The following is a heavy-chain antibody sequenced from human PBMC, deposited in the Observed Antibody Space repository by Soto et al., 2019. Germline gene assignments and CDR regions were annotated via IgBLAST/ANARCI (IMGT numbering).Heavy chain of an antibody. Sequence: QVQLVQSGAEVKKPGASVKVSCKASGGTFSSYAISWVRQAPGQGLEWMGGIIPIFGTANYAQKFQGRVTITADESTSTAYMERSSLRSEDTAVYYCASRDYTHGPAAFDTWGQGRMVTVSS. CDR3: ASRDYTHGPAAFDT. CDR2: IIPIFGTA. V-gene: IGHV1-69*01. J-gene: IGHJ3*02. D-gene: IGHD4-17*01. CDR1: GGTFSSYA.